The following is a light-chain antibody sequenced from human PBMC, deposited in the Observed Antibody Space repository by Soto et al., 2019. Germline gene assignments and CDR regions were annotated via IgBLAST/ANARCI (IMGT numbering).Light chain of an antibody. CDR1: QSISSS. V-gene: IGKV3-15*01. CDR2: DVS. CDR3: RQYDQCHPAT. Sequence: IVMTQSPAPLSMSPGERVTLSCRASQSISSSLAWYQQKRGQAPRLIMYDVSTRATGVPARFSCSGSGTDFTLTMSSLQSEDFALYYCRQYDQCHPATFCKGTNVDIK. J-gene: IGKJ1*01.